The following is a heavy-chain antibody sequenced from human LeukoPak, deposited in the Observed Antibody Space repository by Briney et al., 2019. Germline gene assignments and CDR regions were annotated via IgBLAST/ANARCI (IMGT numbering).Heavy chain of an antibody. CDR3: ARVREVVIPIKSPHYYMDV. CDR2: IYYSGST. D-gene: IGHD2/OR15-2a*01. V-gene: IGHV4-59*01. CDR1: GGSFSGYY. Sequence: PSETLSLTCAVYGGSFSGYYWSWIRQPPGKGLEWIGYIYYSGSTNYNPSLKSRVTISVDTSKNQFSLKLSSVTAADTAVYYCARVREVVIPIKSPHYYMDVWGKGTTVTVSS. J-gene: IGHJ6*03.